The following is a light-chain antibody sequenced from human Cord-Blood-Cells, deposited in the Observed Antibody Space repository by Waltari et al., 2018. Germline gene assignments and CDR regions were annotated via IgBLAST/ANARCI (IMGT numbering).Light chain of an antibody. CDR1: QIVSSY. J-gene: IGKJ4*01. CDR3: QQRSNWPLT. CDR2: GAS. V-gene: IGKV3-11*01. Sequence: EIVLTQSPATLSLSPGERATLSCRASQIVSSYFAWYQQKPGQAPRLLIYGASNRATGIPARFSGSGSGTDFTLTISSLEPEDFAVYYCQQRSNWPLTFGGGTKVEIK.